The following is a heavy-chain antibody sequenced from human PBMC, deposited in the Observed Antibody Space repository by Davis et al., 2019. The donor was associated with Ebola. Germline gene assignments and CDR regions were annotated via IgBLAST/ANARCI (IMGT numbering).Heavy chain of an antibody. Sequence: GESLKISCAASGFTFSSYSMNWVRQAPGKGLEWVSSISSSSSYIYYADSVKGRFTISRDNAKNSLYLQMNSLRDEDTTVYYCAGVGATAYYYYYGMDVWGKGTTVTVSS. CDR2: ISSSSSYI. CDR3: AGVGATAYYYYYGMDV. J-gene: IGHJ6*04. D-gene: IGHD1-26*01. CDR1: GFTFSSYS. V-gene: IGHV3-21*01.